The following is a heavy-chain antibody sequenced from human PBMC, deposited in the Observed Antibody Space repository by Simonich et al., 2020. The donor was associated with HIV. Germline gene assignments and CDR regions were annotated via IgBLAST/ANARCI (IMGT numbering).Heavy chain of an antibody. CDR1: RFTFSSQW. CDR2: NDEYGNT. V-gene: IGHV3-74*01. J-gene: IGHJ5*02. CDR3: VREALVRGVSSKGGFDP. Sequence: EVQLVESGGGLVQSGGSLRLSCGASRFTFSSQWMHWDRQVPGKGLLWVSRNDEYGNTANADSVKGRFTISRDNAKNTRYLQMNSLRVEDTAVYYCVREALVRGVSSKGGFDPWGQGTLVTVSS. D-gene: IGHD3-10*01.